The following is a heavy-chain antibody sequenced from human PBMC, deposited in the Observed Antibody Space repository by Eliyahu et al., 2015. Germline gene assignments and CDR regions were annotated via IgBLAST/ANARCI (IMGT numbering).Heavy chain of an antibody. Sequence: QLQLQESGPGLVKPSETLSLTCTVSGGSISSSXYYWGWIRQPPGKGLEWIGSIYYSGSAYYNPSLKSRVTISVDTSKNQFSLKLSSVTAADTAVYYCARSDDSSRSVGGAFHMWGQGTMVTVSS. CDR3: ARSDDSSRSVGGAFHM. CDR2: IYYSGSA. CDR1: GGSISSSXYY. V-gene: IGHV4-39*01. D-gene: IGHD3-22*01. J-gene: IGHJ3*02.